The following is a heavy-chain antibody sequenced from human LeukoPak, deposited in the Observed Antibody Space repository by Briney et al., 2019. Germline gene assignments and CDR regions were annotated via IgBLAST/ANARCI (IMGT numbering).Heavy chain of an antibody. CDR2: IKQDESKK. J-gene: IGHJ4*02. CDR1: GFTLSTYW. CDR3: AKDQRGSSLVLGY. D-gene: IGHD6-13*01. Sequence: GGSLRLSCAASGFTLSTYWMTWVRQAPGKGLEWVANIKQDESKKNYVDSVNGRFTISRDNSKNTLYLQMNSLRAEDTAVYYCAKDQRGSSLVLGYWGQGTLVTVSS. V-gene: IGHV3-7*01.